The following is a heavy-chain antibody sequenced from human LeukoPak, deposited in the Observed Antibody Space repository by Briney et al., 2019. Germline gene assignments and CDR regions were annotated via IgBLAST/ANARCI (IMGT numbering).Heavy chain of an antibody. CDR3: TTDQLLSRGYYYYYGMDV. Sequence: GGSLRLSCAASGFTFSNAWMSWVRQAPGKGLGLVGRIKNKNDGGTTDYAAPVKGRFTISRDDSKNTLYLQMNSLKTEDTAVYYCTTDQLLSRGYYYYYGMDVWGQGTTVTVSS. CDR2: IKNKNDGGTT. D-gene: IGHD2-2*01. CDR1: GFTFSNAW. V-gene: IGHV3-15*01. J-gene: IGHJ6*02.